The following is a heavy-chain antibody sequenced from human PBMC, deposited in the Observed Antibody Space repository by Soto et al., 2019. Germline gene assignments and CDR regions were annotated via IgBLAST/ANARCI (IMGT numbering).Heavy chain of an antibody. Sequence: VASVKVSCKASGGTFSSYAISWVRQAPGQGLGWMGGIIPIFGTANYAQKFQGRVTITADESTSTAYMELSSLRSEDTAVYYCARDPGYSSSWFNWFDPWGQGTLVTVSS. D-gene: IGHD6-13*01. V-gene: IGHV1-69*13. CDR2: IIPIFGTA. CDR1: GGTFSSYA. J-gene: IGHJ5*02. CDR3: ARDPGYSSSWFNWFDP.